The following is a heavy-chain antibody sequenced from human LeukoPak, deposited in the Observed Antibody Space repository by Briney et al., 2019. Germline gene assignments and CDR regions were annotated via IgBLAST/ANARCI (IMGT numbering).Heavy chain of an antibody. CDR2: IYTSGST. CDR1: GGSISSYY. Sequence: PSETLSLTCTVSGGSISSYYWSWIRQPPGKGLEWIGYIYTSGSTNYNPSLKSRVTMSVDTSKNQFSLKLSSVTAADTAVYYCARNPVPAANTRYYYYYGMDVWGQGTTVTVSS. J-gene: IGHJ6*02. CDR3: ARNPVPAANTRYYYYYGMDV. D-gene: IGHD2-2*01. V-gene: IGHV4-4*09.